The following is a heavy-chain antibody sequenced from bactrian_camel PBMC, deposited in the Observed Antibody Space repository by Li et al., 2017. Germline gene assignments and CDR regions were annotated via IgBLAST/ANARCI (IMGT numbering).Heavy chain of an antibody. CDR2: MDSLGRT. CDR3: LV. V-gene: IGHV3S53*01. Sequence: HVQLVESGGGSVQPGQSLRLTCTFSETRYCMGWFRQPPGKDREGVAVMDSLGRTKYADSAKNRLILSQDKLKNTVFTTARASSTVAAESPPPLVFGARGPRSPSP. CDR1: ETRYC. J-gene: IGHJ6*01. D-gene: IGHD3*01.